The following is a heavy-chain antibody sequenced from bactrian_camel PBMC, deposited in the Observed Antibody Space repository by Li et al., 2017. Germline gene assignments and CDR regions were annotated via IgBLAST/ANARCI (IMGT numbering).Heavy chain of an antibody. Sequence: VQLVESGGGSVQAGGSLRLSCLASGLTYTSYCMGWFRQAPGNEREGVAAIYTGGGDTFYADSVKGRFSVSIDKSSDTVYLQMDSLKPEDTALYFCKVGGASDYCQRTYWSQGTQVTVS. J-gene: IGHJ4*01. CDR2: IYTGGGDT. V-gene: IGHV3S40*01. D-gene: IGHD3*01. CDR3: KVGGASDYCQRTY. CDR1: GLTYTSYC.